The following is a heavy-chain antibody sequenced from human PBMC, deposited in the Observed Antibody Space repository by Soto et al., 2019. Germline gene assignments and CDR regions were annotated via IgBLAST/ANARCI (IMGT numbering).Heavy chain of an antibody. D-gene: IGHD4-17*01. CDR3: ARYSGSNGDYINWFDP. CDR1: SGSISSSNW. J-gene: IGHJ5*02. Sequence: QVQLQGSGPGLVKPSGTLSLTCAVSSGSISSSNWWSWVRQPPGKGLEWIGEIYHSGSTNYNPSLKSRVTISVDKSKNQFSLKLSSVTAADTAVYYCARYSGSNGDYINWFDPWGQGTLVTVSS. CDR2: IYHSGST. V-gene: IGHV4-4*02.